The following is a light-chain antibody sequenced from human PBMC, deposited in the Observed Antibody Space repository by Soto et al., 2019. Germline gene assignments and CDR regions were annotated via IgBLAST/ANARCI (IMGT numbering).Light chain of an antibody. Sequence: EIVLTQSPGTLSLSPGESATLSCRASQSVSSSYLAWYQQKPGQAPRLLISAAYSRASGIPGRFSGSGSGTDFTLNIRRLEPEDFAVYYCQHYGGPFTFGPGTKVDMK. J-gene: IGKJ3*01. CDR2: AAY. V-gene: IGKV3-20*01. CDR3: QHYGGPFT. CDR1: QSVSSSY.